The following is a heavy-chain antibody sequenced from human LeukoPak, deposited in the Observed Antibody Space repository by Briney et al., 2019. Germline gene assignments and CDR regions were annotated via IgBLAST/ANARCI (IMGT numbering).Heavy chain of an antibody. Sequence: PSETLSLTCAVYGGSFSGYYWSWIRQPPGKGLEWIGEINHSGSTNYNPSLKSRVTISVDTSKNQFSLKLSSVTAADTAVYYCARGPKRGYNVYYYYGMDVWGQGTTVTVSS. J-gene: IGHJ6*02. V-gene: IGHV4-34*01. D-gene: IGHD5-24*01. CDR2: INHSGST. CDR1: GGSFSGYY. CDR3: ARGPKRGYNVYYYYGMDV.